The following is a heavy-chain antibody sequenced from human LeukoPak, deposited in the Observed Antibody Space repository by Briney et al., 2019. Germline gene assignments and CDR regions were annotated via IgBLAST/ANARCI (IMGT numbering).Heavy chain of an antibody. CDR2: IKKDGSEK. D-gene: IGHD5-24*01. J-gene: IGHJ4*02. CDR3: ARETPRRGETRDGYR. CDR1: GFTFSSYS. V-gene: IGHV3-7*01. Sequence: GGSLRLSCAASGFTFSSYSMNWVRQAPGKGLEWVANIKKDGSEKYYADSVKGRSTISRDNPKNLLFLQINSLRVEDTAVYYCARETPRRGETRDGYRWGQGTLVTVSS.